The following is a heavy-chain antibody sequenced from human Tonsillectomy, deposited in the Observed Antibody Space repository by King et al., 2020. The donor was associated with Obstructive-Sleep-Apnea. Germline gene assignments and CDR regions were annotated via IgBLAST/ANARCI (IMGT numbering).Heavy chain of an antibody. CDR3: ARHRGVDDCGGNADYFDS. CDR1: GGSISNYY. J-gene: IGHJ4*01. CDR2: MYYSGNT. V-gene: IGHV4-59*08. Sequence: QLQESGPGLVKPSETLSLTCTVSGGSISNYYWSWIRQHPGKGLEWVGYMYYSGNTNFNPSLKSRVTISTDTSKIQFALRLSSFTAADKAVYYCARHRGVDDCGGNADYFDSWGQGTLVSVSS. D-gene: IGHD2-21*01.